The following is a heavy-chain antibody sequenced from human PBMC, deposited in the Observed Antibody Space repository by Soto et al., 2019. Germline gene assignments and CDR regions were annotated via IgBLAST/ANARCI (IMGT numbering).Heavy chain of an antibody. V-gene: IGHV4-34*01. CDR2: INHSGST. J-gene: IGHJ4*02. Sequence: SSETLSLTCAVYGGSFSGYYGSWIRQLPGKGLEWIGEINHSGSTNYNPSLESRVTISVDTSKNQFSLKLSSVTAADTAVYYCARGRGTFDYWGQGTLVTVSS. CDR3: ARGRGTFDY. D-gene: IGHD1-26*01. CDR1: GGSFSGYY.